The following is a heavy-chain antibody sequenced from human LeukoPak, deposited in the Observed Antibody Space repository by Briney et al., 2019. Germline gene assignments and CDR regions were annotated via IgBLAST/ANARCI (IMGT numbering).Heavy chain of an antibody. CDR1: GFTFSSYS. V-gene: IGHV3-48*01. CDR3: AKDRGAVAAYGLDY. Sequence: GGSLRLSCAASGFTFSSYSMNWVRQAPGKGLEWVSYISSSSSTIYYADSVKGRFTISRDNSKNTLYLQMNSLRAEDTAAYYCAKDRGAVAAYGLDYWGQGTLVTVSS. CDR2: ISSSSSTI. J-gene: IGHJ4*02. D-gene: IGHD6-19*01.